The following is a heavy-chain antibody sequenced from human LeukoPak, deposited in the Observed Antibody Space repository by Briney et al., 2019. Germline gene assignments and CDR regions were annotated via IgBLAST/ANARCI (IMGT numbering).Heavy chain of an antibody. CDR1: GFTFSIYT. CDR2: ISSSNSFI. V-gene: IGHV3-21*01. CDR3: AREIDGALDAFDI. J-gene: IGHJ3*02. Sequence: GGSLRLSCAASGFTFSIYTMNWVRQAPGKGLEWVSSISSSNSFIYYADSVKGRFTISRDNAKNTLYLQMNSLRAEDTAVYYCAREIDGALDAFDIWGQGTMVTVSS. D-gene: IGHD4/OR15-4a*01.